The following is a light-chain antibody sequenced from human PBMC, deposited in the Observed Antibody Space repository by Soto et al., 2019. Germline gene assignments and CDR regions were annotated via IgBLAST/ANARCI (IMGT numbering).Light chain of an antibody. CDR3: QQYNYWPRT. J-gene: IGKJ2*01. CDR2: AAS. Sequence: EIVMTQSPATLSVSLGERATLPCRASQSVSSSLAWYQQKPGQAPRLLIYAASTRATGIPARFSGSGSGTEFTLTISSLQSEDFAVSYCQQYNYWPRTFGQGTKLEIK. CDR1: QSVSSS. V-gene: IGKV3-15*01.